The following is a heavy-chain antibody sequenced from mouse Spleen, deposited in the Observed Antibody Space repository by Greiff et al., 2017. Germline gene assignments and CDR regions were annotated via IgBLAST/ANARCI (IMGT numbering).Heavy chain of an antibody. J-gene: IGHJ3*01. V-gene: IGHV1-64*01. Sequence: QVQLQQPGAELVKPGASVKLSCKASGYTFTSYWMHWVKQRPGQGLEWIGMIHPNSGSTNYNEKFKSKATLTVDKSSSTAYMQLSSLTSEDSAVYYCASPGYYDGSYPLAYWGQGTLVTVSA. CDR2: IHPNSGST. D-gene: IGHD1-1*01. CDR3: ASPGYYDGSYPLAY. CDR1: GYTFTSYW.